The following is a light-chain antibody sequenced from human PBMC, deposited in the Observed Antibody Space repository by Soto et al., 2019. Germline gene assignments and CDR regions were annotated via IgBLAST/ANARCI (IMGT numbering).Light chain of an antibody. CDR1: SSDVGGYNY. CDR3: SSYTSSSTLAV. V-gene: IGLV2-14*01. Sequence: QSALTQPASVSGSPGQSITISCTGTSSDVGGYNYVSWYQQHPGKAPKLMIYEVSNRPSGVSNRFSGYKSGNTASLTISGLQAEDEADSYCSSYTSSSTLAVFGGGTKLTVL. J-gene: IGLJ2*01. CDR2: EVS.